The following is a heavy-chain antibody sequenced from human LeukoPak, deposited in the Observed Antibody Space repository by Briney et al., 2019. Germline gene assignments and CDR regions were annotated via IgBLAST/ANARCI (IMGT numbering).Heavy chain of an antibody. D-gene: IGHD1-7*01. CDR1: GFTFSNHD. V-gene: IGHV3-30-3*01. CDR3: ARDNADITGTPRSDY. J-gene: IGHJ4*02. Sequence: GTSLRLSCAASGFTFSNHDLHWVRQAPGQGLEWKTGISTDGSYKSYAGSVKGRFTISRDNSKNTLYLQMNSLRAEDTAVYYCARDNADITGTPRSDYWGQGTLVTVSS. CDR2: ISTDGSYK.